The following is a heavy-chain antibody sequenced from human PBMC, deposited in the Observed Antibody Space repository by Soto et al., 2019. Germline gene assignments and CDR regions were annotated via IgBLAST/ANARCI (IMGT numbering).Heavy chain of an antibody. D-gene: IGHD4-17*01. V-gene: IGHV5-51*01. CDR3: ARHGFYGDYASNYFNP. CDR1: GYSFTNYW. J-gene: IGHJ5*02. Sequence: GESLKISCKGSGYSFTNYWIGWVRQMPGKGLEYMGIIYPGDSDSRYSPSFQGQVTFSADKSISTAYMQWSSLKASDTAMYYCARHGFYGDYASNYFNPWGQGTLVTVSS. CDR2: IYPGDSDS.